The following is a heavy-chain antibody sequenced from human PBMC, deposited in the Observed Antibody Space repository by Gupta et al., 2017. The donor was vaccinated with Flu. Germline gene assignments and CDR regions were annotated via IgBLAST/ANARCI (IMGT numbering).Heavy chain of an antibody. CDR3: AKDLPYGAYEGSWFDP. CDR1: FIFSTFA. Sequence: FIFSTFAMGWVRQAPGKGLEWVSTIGGSGADTYSADSVKGRFTISRDNSKNTLYLQMNSLRAEDTALYFCAKDLPYGAYEGSWFDPWGQGTLVTVSS. J-gene: IGHJ5*02. V-gene: IGHV3-23*01. D-gene: IGHD4-17*01. CDR2: IGGSGADT.